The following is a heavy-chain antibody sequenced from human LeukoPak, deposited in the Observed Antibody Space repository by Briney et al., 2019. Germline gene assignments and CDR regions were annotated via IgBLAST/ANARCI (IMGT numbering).Heavy chain of an antibody. J-gene: IGHJ4*02. D-gene: IGHD3-22*01. Sequence: GGSLRLSCAASGFTFSSYSMSWVRQAPGKGLEWVSYISSSSSTIYYADSVKGRFTISRDNAKNSLYLQMNSLRAEDTAVYYCARDLPRNYYDSSGLDSWGQGTLVTVSS. CDR3: ARDLPRNYYDSSGLDS. V-gene: IGHV3-48*04. CDR1: GFTFSSYS. CDR2: ISSSSSTI.